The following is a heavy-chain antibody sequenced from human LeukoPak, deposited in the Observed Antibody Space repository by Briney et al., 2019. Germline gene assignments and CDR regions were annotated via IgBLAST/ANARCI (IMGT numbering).Heavy chain of an antibody. CDR3: ARAYYYGSGSYGLDY. V-gene: IGHV4-30-2*01. D-gene: IGHD3-10*01. CDR1: GGSISSGGYY. Sequence: PSETLSLTCTVSGGSISSGGYYWSWIRQPPGKGLEWIGYIYHSGSTYYNPSLKSRVTISVDTSKNQFSLKLTSVTAADTAVCYCARAYYYGSGSYGLDYWGQGTLVTVSS. CDR2: IYHSGST. J-gene: IGHJ4*02.